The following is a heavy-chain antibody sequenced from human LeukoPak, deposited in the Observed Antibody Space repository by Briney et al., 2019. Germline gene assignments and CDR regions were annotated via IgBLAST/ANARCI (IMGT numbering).Heavy chain of an antibody. CDR2: IYYSGST. V-gene: IGHV4-59*01. CDR3: ARDTSRWGIHNWFDP. CDR1: GGSISSYY. D-gene: IGHD3-16*01. Sequence: SETLSLTCTVSGGSISSYYWSWIRQPPGKGLEWIGYIYYSGSTNYNPSLKSRVTISVDTSKNQFSLKLSSVTAADTAVYYCARDTSRWGIHNWFDPWGQGTLVTVSS. J-gene: IGHJ5*02.